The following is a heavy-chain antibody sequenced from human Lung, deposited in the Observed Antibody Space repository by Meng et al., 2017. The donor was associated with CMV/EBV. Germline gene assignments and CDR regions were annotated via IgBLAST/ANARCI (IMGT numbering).Heavy chain of an antibody. CDR3: ARGSEESGYYYYYGMDV. V-gene: IGHV1-69*05. CDR2: IIPIFGTA. D-gene: IGHD3-3*01. Sequence: SVXVSXKASGGTFSSYAISWVRQAPGQGLEWMGGIIPIFGTANYAQKFQGRVTITTDESTSTAYMELSSLRSEDTAVYYCARGSEESGYYYYYGMDVWGQGTTVTVSS. J-gene: IGHJ6*01. CDR1: GGTFSSYA.